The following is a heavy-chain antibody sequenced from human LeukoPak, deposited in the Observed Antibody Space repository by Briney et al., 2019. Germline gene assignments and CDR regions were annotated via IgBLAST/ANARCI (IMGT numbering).Heavy chain of an antibody. V-gene: IGHV4-34*01. J-gene: IGHJ4*02. Sequence: SETLSLTCAVYGGSFSGYYWSWIRQPPGKGLEWIGEINHSGSTNYNPSLKSRVTISVDTSKNQFSLKLNSVTASDTAVYYRARDPARAESGGTLRLGFDYWGQGTLVTVSS. CDR2: INHSGST. CDR3: ARDPARAESGGTLRLGFDY. D-gene: IGHD5-12*01. CDR1: GGSFSGYY.